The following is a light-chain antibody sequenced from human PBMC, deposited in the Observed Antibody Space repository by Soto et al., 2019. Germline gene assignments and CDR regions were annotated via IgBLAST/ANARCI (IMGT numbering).Light chain of an antibody. Sequence: EIVLTQSPVTLSASPGERVTLSCRASQSVDINLAWYQQKPGQAPRLLISEASTRASDIPSRFSGSGSGTDFSLTISSLQSEDFGTYFCQQYSKWPPRYTFGQGTKVEIK. CDR2: EAS. CDR3: QQYSKWPPRYT. CDR1: QSVDIN. V-gene: IGKV3-15*01. J-gene: IGKJ2*01.